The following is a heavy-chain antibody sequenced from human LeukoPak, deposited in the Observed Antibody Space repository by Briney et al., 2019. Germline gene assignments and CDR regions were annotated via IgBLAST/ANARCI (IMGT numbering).Heavy chain of an antibody. D-gene: IGHD3-22*01. Sequence: GGSLRLSCAASGFTFSSYWMSWVRQAPGKGLEWVANIKQDGSEKYYVDSVKGRFTISRDNAKNSLYLQMNSLRAEDTAVYYCARDQPYYYDSSGYYYGLANFDYWGQGTLVTVSS. V-gene: IGHV3-7*03. CDR3: ARDQPYYYDSSGYYYGLANFDY. J-gene: IGHJ4*02. CDR2: IKQDGSEK. CDR1: GFTFSSYW.